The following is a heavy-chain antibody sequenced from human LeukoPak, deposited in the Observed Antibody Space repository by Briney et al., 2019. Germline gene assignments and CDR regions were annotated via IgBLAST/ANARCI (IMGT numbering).Heavy chain of an antibody. CDR2: ISAYNGNT. D-gene: IGHD3-10*01. V-gene: IGHV1-18*01. Sequence: ASVKVSCTASGYTFTSYGISWVRQAPGQGLEWMGWISAYNGNTNYAQKLQGRVTMTTDTSTSTAYMELRSLRSDDTAVYYCARDTLWFGEECIDYWGQGTLVTVSS. CDR3: ARDTLWFGEECIDY. CDR1: GYTFTSYG. J-gene: IGHJ4*02.